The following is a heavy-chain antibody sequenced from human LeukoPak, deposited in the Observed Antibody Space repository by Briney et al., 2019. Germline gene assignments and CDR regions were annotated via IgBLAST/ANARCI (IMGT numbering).Heavy chain of an antibody. CDR2: TRNKANSCTT. CDR3: VREYQLLGYYYYMDV. CDR1: GFTFSDHY. J-gene: IGHJ6*03. Sequence: GGSLRLSCAASGFTFSDHYMDWVRQAPGKGLEWVGRTRNKANSCTTEYAASVKGRFTISRDDSKNSLYLQMNSLKAEDTAVYYCVREYQLLGYYYYMDVWGKGTTVTVSS. V-gene: IGHV3-72*01. D-gene: IGHD2-2*01.